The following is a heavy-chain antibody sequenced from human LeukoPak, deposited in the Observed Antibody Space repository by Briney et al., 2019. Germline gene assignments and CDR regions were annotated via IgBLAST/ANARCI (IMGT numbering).Heavy chain of an antibody. Sequence: ASVKVSCKASGYTFTSYGISWVRQAPGQGLEWMGWISAYNGNTNYVQKLQGRVTMTTDTSTSTAYMELRSLRSDDTAVYYRARAPGGYSSEYLQHWGQGTLVTVSS. CDR2: ISAYNGNT. D-gene: IGHD3-10*01. CDR1: GYTFTSYG. CDR3: ARAPGGYSSEYLQH. V-gene: IGHV1-18*01. J-gene: IGHJ1*01.